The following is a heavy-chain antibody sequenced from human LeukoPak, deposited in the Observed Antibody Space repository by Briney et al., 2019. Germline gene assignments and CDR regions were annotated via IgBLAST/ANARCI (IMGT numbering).Heavy chain of an antibody. V-gene: IGHV1-2*02. CDR2: VYPNSGGT. J-gene: IGHJ4*02. D-gene: IGHD4-17*01. Sequence: ASVKVSCKASGYTFTGYYMHWVRQAPGQGLEWMGWVYPNSGGTNYPQKFQGRVTMTRDTSTTTAYMEVSRLTSDDTAVYYCARASRPTVTMDPYYFDYWGQGTLVTVSS. CDR1: GYTFTGYY. CDR3: ARASRPTVTMDPYYFDY.